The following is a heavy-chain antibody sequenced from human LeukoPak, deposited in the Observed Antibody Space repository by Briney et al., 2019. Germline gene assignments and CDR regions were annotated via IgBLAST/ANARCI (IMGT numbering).Heavy chain of an antibody. D-gene: IGHD2-2*01. CDR2: ISTSGST. V-gene: IGHV4-4*07. CDR3: AREVVVPAATNWFDP. Sequence: GSLRLSCAASGFTFSDYYMSWIRQPAGKGLEWVGRISTSGSTNYNPSLKSRVTMSVDTSKMQFSLKLTSVTAADTAVYYCAREVVVPAATNWFDPWGQGTLVTVSS. CDR1: GFTFSDYY. J-gene: IGHJ5*02.